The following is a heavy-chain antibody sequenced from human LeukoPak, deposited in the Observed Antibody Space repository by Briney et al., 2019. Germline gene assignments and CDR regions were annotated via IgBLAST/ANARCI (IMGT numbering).Heavy chain of an antibody. Sequence: PSQTLSLTCTVSGGSISSGSYYWSWIRQPAGKGLEWIGSIYYSGSTYYNPSLKSRVTISVDTSKNQFSLKLSSVTAADTAVYYCARLNTDGTTYYYDSSGYYFDYWGQGTLVTVSS. CDR1: GGSISSGSYY. V-gene: IGHV4-39*07. D-gene: IGHD3-22*01. CDR3: ARLNTDGTTYYYDSSGYYFDY. CDR2: IYYSGST. J-gene: IGHJ4*02.